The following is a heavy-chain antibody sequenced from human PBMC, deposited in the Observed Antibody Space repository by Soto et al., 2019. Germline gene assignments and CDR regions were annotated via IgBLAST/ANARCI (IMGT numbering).Heavy chain of an antibody. D-gene: IGHD5-18*01. CDR1: GGSISNSNW. CDR2: IYHSGST. J-gene: IGHJ4*02. V-gene: IGHV4-4*02. Sequence: SETLSLTCAVSGGSISNSNWWSWVRQPPGKGLEWIGNIYHSGSTNYNPSLKSRVTISIDKSNNQFSLKLSSVTAADTSVYYCERVGKNYGYFEFDYWGQGTLVTVSS. CDR3: ERVGKNYGYFEFDY.